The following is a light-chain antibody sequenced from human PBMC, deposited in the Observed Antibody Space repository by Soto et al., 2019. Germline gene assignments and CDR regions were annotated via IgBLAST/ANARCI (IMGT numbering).Light chain of an antibody. V-gene: IGLV1-51*01. CDR1: SSNIGNNY. J-gene: IGLJ2*01. CDR3: GTWDSSLSAVV. CDR2: DNN. Sequence: QSVLTQPPSVSAAPGQKVTISCSGSSSNIGNNYVSWYQQFPGTAPKFLIYDNNKRPSGIPDRFSGSKSGTSATLGITGLQTGDEADYYWGTWDSSLSAVVFGGGTKLTVL.